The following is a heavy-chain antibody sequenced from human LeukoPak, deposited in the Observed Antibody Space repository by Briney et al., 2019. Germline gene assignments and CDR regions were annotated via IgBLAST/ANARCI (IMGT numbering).Heavy chain of an antibody. J-gene: IGHJ4*02. D-gene: IGHD5-12*01. Sequence: ASVKVSCKASGYSFTNHDISWVRQATGQGLEWMGWMNSNSGNTGYAEKFQGRVTMTRDNSITTAYMELSSLRSEDTAVYYCARNSGLADCWGQGTLVTVSS. CDR2: MNSNSGNT. V-gene: IGHV1-8*01. CDR1: GYSFTNHD. CDR3: ARNSGLADC.